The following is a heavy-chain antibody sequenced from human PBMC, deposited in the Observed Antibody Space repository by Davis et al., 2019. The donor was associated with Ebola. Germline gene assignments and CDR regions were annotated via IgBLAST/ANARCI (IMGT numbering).Heavy chain of an antibody. D-gene: IGHD6-13*01. CDR1: GGSISGYY. V-gene: IGHV4-59*08. CDR3: ARHQIAATDLFDY. CDR2: IYYSGST. Sequence: MPGGSLRLSCTISGGSISGYYWSWIRQPPGKGLEWIGYIYYSGSTNYNPSLKSRVTISVDTSKNQFSLKLSSVTAADTAVYYCARHQIAATDLFDYWGQGTLVTVSS. J-gene: IGHJ4*02.